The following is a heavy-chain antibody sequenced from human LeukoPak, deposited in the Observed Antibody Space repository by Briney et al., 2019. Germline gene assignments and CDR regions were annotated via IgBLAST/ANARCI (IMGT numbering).Heavy chain of an antibody. V-gene: IGHV4-59*01. D-gene: IGHD6-19*01. CDR2: IYHSGST. J-gene: IGHJ4*02. Sequence: SETLSLTCTVSGGSISSYYWSWIRQPPGKGLEWIGYIYHSGSTNYNPSLKSRVTISVDTSKNQFSLKLSSVTAADTAVYYCARDVGGWYDYWGQGTLVTVSS. CDR3: ARDVGGWYDY. CDR1: GGSISSYY.